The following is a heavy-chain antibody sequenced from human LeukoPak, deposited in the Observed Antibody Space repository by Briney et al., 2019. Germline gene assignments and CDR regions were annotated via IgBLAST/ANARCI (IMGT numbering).Heavy chain of an antibody. CDR3: ARDYDGNLEY. D-gene: IGHD4-23*01. CDR2: ISYDGRNK. J-gene: IGHJ4*02. Sequence: SGGSLRLSCAASGFTLSSYAMHWVSQAPGKGLEWVAVISYDGRNKNYADSVKGRFTISRDNSKNKLYLQMNSLRAEDTAVYYCARDYDGNLEYWGQGTPVTVSS. V-gene: IGHV3-30*04. CDR1: GFTLSSYA.